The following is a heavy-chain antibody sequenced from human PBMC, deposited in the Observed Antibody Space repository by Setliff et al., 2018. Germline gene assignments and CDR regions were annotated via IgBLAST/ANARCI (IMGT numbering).Heavy chain of an antibody. J-gene: IGHJ3*02. D-gene: IGHD3-3*01. CDR1: GYSFTSYW. V-gene: IGHV5-51*01. CDR3: ARDHAKQEWLFPFDI. Sequence: TGESLKISCKGSGYSFTSYWIGWVRQMPGKGLEWLGIIYPGDSDTRYSPSFQGQVTISADKSISTAYLQWSSLKASDTAMYYCARDHAKQEWLFPFDIWGQGTMVTVSS. CDR2: IYPGDSDT.